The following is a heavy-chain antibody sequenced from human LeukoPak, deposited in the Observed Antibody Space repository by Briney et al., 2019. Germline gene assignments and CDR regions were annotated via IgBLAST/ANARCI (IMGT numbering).Heavy chain of an antibody. CDR2: ISFDGSTK. CDR1: GFTFSTYG. V-gene: IGHV3-30*03. Sequence: PGGSLRLSCAASGFTFSTYGMHWVRQAPGKGLEWVAVISFDGSTKYYADSVKGRFTISRDNAKNSLYLQMNSLRAEDTAVYYCARDYGGSSPFDYWGQGTLVTVSS. CDR3: ARDYGGSSPFDY. J-gene: IGHJ4*02. D-gene: IGHD4-23*01.